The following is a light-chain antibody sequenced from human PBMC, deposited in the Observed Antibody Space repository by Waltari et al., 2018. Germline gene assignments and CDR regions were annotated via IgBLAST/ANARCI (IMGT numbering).Light chain of an antibody. J-gene: IGLJ3*02. V-gene: IGLV4-69*01. CDR3: QTGGHGTWV. CDR2: INSDGIH. CDR1: SGHSSNV. Sequence: QLVLTQSPSASASLGASVKLTCTLSSGHSSNVIAWLQQQPERGPRYLMKINSDGIHSKGDEIPDRFSVSSSGAARYLTISTVQSEDEADYYCQTGGHGTWVFGGGTKLTVL.